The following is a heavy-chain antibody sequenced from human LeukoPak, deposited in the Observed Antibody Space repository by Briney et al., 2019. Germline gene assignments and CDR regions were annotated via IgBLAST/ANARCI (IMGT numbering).Heavy chain of an antibody. J-gene: IGHJ5*02. CDR2: ISYSTYT. D-gene: IGHD3-16*01. V-gene: IGHV3-21*03. CDR3: ANDES. CDR1: GFTFSSYW. Sequence: GGSLRLSCAASGFTFSSYWMHWVRQAPGKGLVWVSSISYSTYTYYADSVKGRFTISRDNAENSLSLQMNSLRAEDTAVYYCANDESWGQGTLVTVSS.